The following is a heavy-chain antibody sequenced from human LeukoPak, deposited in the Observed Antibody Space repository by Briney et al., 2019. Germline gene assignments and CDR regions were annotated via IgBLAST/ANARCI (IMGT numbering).Heavy chain of an antibody. CDR2: INTNTGNP. J-gene: IGHJ6*02. Sequence: GASVKVSCKASGYTFTSYAMNWVPQAPGQGLEWMGWINTNTGNPTYAQGFTGRFVFSLDTSVSTAYLQICSLKAEDTAVYYCAREGYYDSSKRYYGMDVWGQGTTVTVSS. CDR3: AREGYYDSSKRYYGMDV. V-gene: IGHV7-4-1*01. D-gene: IGHD3-22*01. CDR1: GYTFTSYA.